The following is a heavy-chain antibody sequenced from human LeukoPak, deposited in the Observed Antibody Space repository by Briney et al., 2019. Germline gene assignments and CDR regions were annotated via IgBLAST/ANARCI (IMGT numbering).Heavy chain of an antibody. J-gene: IGHJ3*02. Sequence: SETLSLTCTVSGGSISSYYWSWIRQPPGKGLEWIGYIYYSGSTNYNPSLKSRVTISVDTSKNQFSLKLSSVTAADTAVYYCAREPGVVVVPAASRTYDAFDIWGQGTMVTVSS. CDR3: AREPGVVVVPAASRTYDAFDI. CDR2: IYYSGST. D-gene: IGHD2-2*01. V-gene: IGHV4-59*01. CDR1: GGSISSYY.